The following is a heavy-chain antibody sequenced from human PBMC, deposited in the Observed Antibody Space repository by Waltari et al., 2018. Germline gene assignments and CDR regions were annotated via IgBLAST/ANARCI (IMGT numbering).Heavy chain of an antibody. CDR3: ARDVGYCSGGSCPAMDV. V-gene: IGHV3-48*04. CDR1: GFTFRSYS. D-gene: IGHD2-15*01. CDR2: ISGSSITI. J-gene: IGHJ6*04. Sequence: EVQLVESGGGLAQPGGSLRLSCAASGFTFRSYSMNWVRQAPGKGLEWLSYISGSSITIYYADSVKGRFTISRDNAENSVYLQMNSLRAEDTAVYYCARDVGYCSGGSCPAMDVWGKGTTVTISS.